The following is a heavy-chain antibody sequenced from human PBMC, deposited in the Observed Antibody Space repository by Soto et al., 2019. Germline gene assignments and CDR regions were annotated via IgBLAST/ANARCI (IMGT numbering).Heavy chain of an antibody. D-gene: IGHD2-21*02. CDR1: GDTFTEYY. CDR2: VNPSGGHT. V-gene: IGHV1-46*01. J-gene: IGHJ4*02. Sequence: QVQLMQSGAEVKKPGASVMVSCEASGDTFTEYYIHWVRQAPGQGLEWMGTVNPSGGHTTYAQHFLGRVTMTRDTATSTLYMELTSLTSEDTAVYYCARGGHVVVVTAALDYWGQRTLVTVSS. CDR3: ARGGHVVVVTAALDY.